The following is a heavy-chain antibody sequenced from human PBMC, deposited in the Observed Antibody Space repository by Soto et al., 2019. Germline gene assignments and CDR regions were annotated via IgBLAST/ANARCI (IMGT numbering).Heavy chain of an antibody. D-gene: IGHD5-12*01. Sequence: QVQLVQSGGEVKKPGASVKVSCKASGYTFTRSGISWVRQAPGQGLEWMGWISGYNGDTNYAQKFQGRVTMTTDTSTSTAYMELRSLRSDDTAVYYCAREGVAPYYYYGMDVWGQGTPVTVSS. J-gene: IGHJ6*02. CDR2: ISGYNGDT. CDR1: GYTFTRSG. V-gene: IGHV1-18*01. CDR3: AREGVAPYYYYGMDV.